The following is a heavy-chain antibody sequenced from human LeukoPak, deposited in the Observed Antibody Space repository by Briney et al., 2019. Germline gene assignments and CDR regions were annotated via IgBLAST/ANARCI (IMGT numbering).Heavy chain of an antibody. J-gene: IGHJ4*02. CDR1: GFTFGDQY. V-gene: IGHV3-11*05. D-gene: IGHD5-12*01. Sequence: PGGSLRLFCAASGFTFGDQYMRWLRQAPGKGLEGMSYISGLSSYTNYADSVKGRFTISSDDDKNSLYLQMNGLRADDTPVYYCARDSMDSGYDSRYFDNWGQGNLVTVSS. CDR3: ARDSMDSGYDSRYFDN. CDR2: ISGLSSYT.